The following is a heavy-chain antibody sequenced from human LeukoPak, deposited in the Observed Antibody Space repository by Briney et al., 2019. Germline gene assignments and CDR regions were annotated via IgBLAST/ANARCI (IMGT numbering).Heavy chain of an antibody. CDR2: IYYSGST. CDR1: GGSISSSSYY. J-gene: IGHJ4*02. V-gene: IGHV4-39*07. CDR3: ARDPIFGVSFDY. Sequence: SETLSLTCTVSGGSISSSSYYWSWIRQPPGKGLEWIGSIYYSGSTYYNPSLKSRVTISVDTSKNQFSLKLSSVTAADTAVYYCARDPIFGVSFDYWGQGTLVTVSS. D-gene: IGHD3-3*01.